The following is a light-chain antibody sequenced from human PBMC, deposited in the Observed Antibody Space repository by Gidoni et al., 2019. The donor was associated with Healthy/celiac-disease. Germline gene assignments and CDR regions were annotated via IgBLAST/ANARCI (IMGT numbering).Light chain of an antibody. V-gene: IGKV1-39*01. J-gene: IGKJ1*01. CDR1: KSIRIY. CDR2: AAS. Sequence: DIQMTPSPPSLSASVGDRVTITCRASKSIRIYLNWYQQKPGKAPKLLIYAASSLQSGVPSRVSGGVSGPDFPLTFSSLQPEDFASYYCQQSYSTPRTFGQGTKVEIK. CDR3: QQSYSTPRT.